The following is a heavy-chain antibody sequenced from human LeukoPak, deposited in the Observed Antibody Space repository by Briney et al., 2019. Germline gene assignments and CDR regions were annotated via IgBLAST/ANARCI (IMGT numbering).Heavy chain of an antibody. D-gene: IGHD2-2*01. V-gene: IGHV3-23*01. CDR2: ISGSGGST. CDR1: GFTFSSYA. CDR3: APPGGVVPAETDY. Sequence: QPGGSLRLSCAASGFTFSSYAMSWVRQAPGKGLEWVSAISGSGGSTYYADSVKGRFTISRDNSKNTLYLQMNSLRAEDTAVYYCAPPGGVVPAETDYWGQGTLVTVSS. J-gene: IGHJ4*02.